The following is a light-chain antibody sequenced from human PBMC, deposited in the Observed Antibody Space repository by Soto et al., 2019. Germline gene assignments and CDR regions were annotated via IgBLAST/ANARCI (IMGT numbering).Light chain of an antibody. CDR1: HNLGALY. V-gene: IGKV3-20*01. Sequence: EILLTQSPGTLSLSPGERGTLSCRASHNLGALYLARFHQQFGQSPSLLVYSASRRAPGIPDRFTGSGSGTDFTLTIHRVEPEDFAVYFCQQYAGSPRTFGQGTKVDIK. J-gene: IGKJ1*01. CDR3: QQYAGSPRT. CDR2: SAS.